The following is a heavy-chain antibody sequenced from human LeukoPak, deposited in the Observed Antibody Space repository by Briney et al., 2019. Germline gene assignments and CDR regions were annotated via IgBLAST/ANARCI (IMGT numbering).Heavy chain of an antibody. V-gene: IGHV4-61*02. CDR1: GGSISSGSYY. Sequence: SETLSLTCTVSGGSISSGSYYWSWIRQPAGKGLEWIGRIYTSGSTNYNPSLKSRVTISVDTSKNQFSLKLSSVTAADTAVYYCAKNLFPSSSCPDYWGQGTLVTVSS. D-gene: IGHD6-13*01. CDR2: IYTSGST. CDR3: AKNLFPSSSCPDY. J-gene: IGHJ4*02.